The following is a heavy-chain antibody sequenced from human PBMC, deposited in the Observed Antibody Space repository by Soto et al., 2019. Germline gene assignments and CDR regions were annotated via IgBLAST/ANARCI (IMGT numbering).Heavy chain of an antibody. CDR3: ARQRDYDFWSGYYSQYYFDY. D-gene: IGHD3-3*01. CDR2: IYYSGST. CDR1: GGSISSSSYY. Sequence: SETLSLTCTVSGGSISSSSYYWGWIRQPPGKGLEWIGSIYYSGSTCYNPSLKSRVTISVDTSKNQFSLKLSSVTAADTAVYYCARQRDYDFWSGYYSQYYFDYWGQGTLVTVSS. V-gene: IGHV4-39*01. J-gene: IGHJ4*02.